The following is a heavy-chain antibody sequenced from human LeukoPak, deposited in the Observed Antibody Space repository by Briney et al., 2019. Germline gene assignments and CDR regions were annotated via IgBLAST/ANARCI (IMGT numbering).Heavy chain of an antibody. Sequence: PSETLSLTCTVSGGSISSGDYYWSWIRQPPGKGLEWIGYIYYSGSTYYNPSLKSRVTISVDTSKNQFSLKLSSVTAADTAVYYCARQNSCGGDCYDRFDPWGQGTLVTVSS. V-gene: IGHV4-30-4*01. D-gene: IGHD2-21*02. CDR2: IYYSGST. J-gene: IGHJ5*02. CDR3: ARQNSCGGDCYDRFDP. CDR1: GGSISSGDYY.